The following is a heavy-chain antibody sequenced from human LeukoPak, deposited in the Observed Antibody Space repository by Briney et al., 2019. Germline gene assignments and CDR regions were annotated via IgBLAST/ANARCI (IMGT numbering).Heavy chain of an antibody. CDR1: GGSISSSSYY. J-gene: IGHJ5*02. D-gene: IGHD6-25*01. V-gene: IGHV4-39*01. Sequence: PSETLSLTCTVSGGSISSSSYYWGWLRQPPGKGLEWIGSIYYSGSTYYNPSLKSRVTISVDTSKNQFSLKLSSVTAADTAVYYCARPSGSSGWFDPWGQGTLVTVSS. CDR3: ARPSGSSGWFDP. CDR2: IYYSGST.